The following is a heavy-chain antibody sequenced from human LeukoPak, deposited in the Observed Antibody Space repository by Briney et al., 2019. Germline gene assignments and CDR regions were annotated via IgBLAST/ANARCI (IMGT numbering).Heavy chain of an antibody. CDR2: IYTSGSS. V-gene: IGHV4-61*02. CDR1: GGSISSGNYY. CDR3: ARDRPPWPDAFDI. Sequence: SQTLSLTCTVSGGSISSGNYYWSWIRQPAGKGLEWIGRIYTSGSSNYNPSLKSRVTISVDTSKNQFSLKLSSVTAADTAVYYCARDRPPWPDAFDIWGQGTMVTVSS. J-gene: IGHJ3*02.